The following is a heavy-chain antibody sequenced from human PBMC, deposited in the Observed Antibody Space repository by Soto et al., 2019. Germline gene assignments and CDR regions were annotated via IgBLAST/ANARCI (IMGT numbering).Heavy chain of an antibody. Sequence: LRLSCAASGFIFSSYGMHWVRQAPGKGLEWVGVIWYDGSNKYYGDSVKGRFTISRDNSKNTLYLQMNSLRVEDTAVYYCASAVSWGQGTLVTVSS. CDR3: ASAVS. V-gene: IGHV3-33*01. J-gene: IGHJ4*02. CDR1: GFIFSSYG. CDR2: IWYDGSNK. D-gene: IGHD4-17*01.